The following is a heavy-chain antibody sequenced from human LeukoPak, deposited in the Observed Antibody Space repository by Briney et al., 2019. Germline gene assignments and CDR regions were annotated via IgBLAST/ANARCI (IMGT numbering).Heavy chain of an antibody. D-gene: IGHD3-10*01. Sequence: ASVKVSCKASGYTFTSYGISWVRQAPGQGLEWVGWINTYNGYTNYAQKLQDRVTMTTDTSTNTAYMELRSLRSDDTAIYYCARDLLLWFGEPFDYWGQGTLVTVSS. J-gene: IGHJ4*02. CDR3: ARDLLLWFGEPFDY. V-gene: IGHV1-18*01. CDR1: GYTFTSYG. CDR2: INTYNGYT.